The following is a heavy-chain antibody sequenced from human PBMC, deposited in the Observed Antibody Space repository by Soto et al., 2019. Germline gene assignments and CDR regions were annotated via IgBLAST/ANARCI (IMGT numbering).Heavy chain of an antibody. CDR3: GRDLEVACPYYFDY. CDR2: INWNGGST. V-gene: IGHV3-20*04. J-gene: IGHJ4*02. CDR1: GFTFDDYG. D-gene: IGHD2-21*01. Sequence: GGSLRLSCAASGFTFDDYGMSWVRQAPGKGLEWVSGINWNGGSTGYADSVKGRFTISRDNAKNSLYLQMNSLRAEDTALYYLGRDLEVACPYYFDYWGQGTLVTVSS.